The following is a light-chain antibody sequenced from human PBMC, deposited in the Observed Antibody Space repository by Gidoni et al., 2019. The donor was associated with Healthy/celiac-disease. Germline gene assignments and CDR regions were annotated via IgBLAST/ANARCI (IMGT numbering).Light chain of an antibody. Sequence: SALTQPASVSRSPGQSITISCTGTRSDVGGYNYVSWYQQHPGKAPKLMIYDVSNRPSGVSNRFSGSKSGNTASLTIYGLQAEEEADYYCSSYTSSSIVVFGGGTKLTVL. CDR1: RSDVGGYNY. CDR3: SSYTSSSIVV. V-gene: IGLV2-14*01. J-gene: IGLJ2*01. CDR2: DVS.